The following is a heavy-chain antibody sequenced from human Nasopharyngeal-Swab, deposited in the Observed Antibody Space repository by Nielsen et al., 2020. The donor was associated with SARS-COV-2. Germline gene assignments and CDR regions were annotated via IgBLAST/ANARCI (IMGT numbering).Heavy chain of an antibody. Sequence: ASVKVSCKASGYTFTSYGISWVRQAPGQGLEWMGWISAYNGNTNYAQKLQGRVTMTTDTSTSTAYMELRSLRSDDTAVYYCARAVGQQWPVQRNYFDYWGQGTLVTVSS. CDR2: ISAYNGNT. J-gene: IGHJ4*02. CDR3: ARAVGQQWPVQRNYFDY. V-gene: IGHV1-18*01. D-gene: IGHD6-19*01. CDR1: GYTFTSYG.